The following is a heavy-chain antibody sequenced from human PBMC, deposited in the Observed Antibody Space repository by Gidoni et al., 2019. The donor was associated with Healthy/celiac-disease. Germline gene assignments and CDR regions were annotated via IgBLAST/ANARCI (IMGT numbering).Heavy chain of an antibody. CDR1: GFPFSRYG. J-gene: IGHJ6*02. Sequence: QVQLVESGGGVVQPGRSLRLSCAASGFPFSRYGMHWVRQAPGKGLEWVAVISYDGSNKYYADSVKGRFTISRDNSKNTLYLQMNSLRAEDTAVYYCAKDSMVTSYYYYYGMDVWGQGTTVTVSS. D-gene: IGHD5-18*01. CDR3: AKDSMVTSYYYYYGMDV. V-gene: IGHV3-30*18. CDR2: ISYDGSNK.